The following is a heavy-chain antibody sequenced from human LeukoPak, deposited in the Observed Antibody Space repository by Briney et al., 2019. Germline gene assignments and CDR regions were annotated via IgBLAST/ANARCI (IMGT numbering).Heavy chain of an antibody. D-gene: IGHD3-3*01. Sequence: GASLRLSCAASGFTFSSYAMSWVRQAPGKGLEWVSAISGSGGSTYYADSVKGRFTISRDNSKNTLYLQMNSLRAEDTAVYYCAKDIFGQIDAFDIWGQGTMVTVSS. CDR3: AKDIFGQIDAFDI. CDR2: ISGSGGST. J-gene: IGHJ3*02. CDR1: GFTFSSYA. V-gene: IGHV3-23*01.